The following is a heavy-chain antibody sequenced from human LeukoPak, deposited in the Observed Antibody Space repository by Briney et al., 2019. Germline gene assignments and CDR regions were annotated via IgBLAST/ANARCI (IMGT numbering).Heavy chain of an antibody. CDR1: GYTFTGYY. Sequence: ASVKVSCKASGYTFTGYYMHWGRQAPGQGLEWMVWINPNSGGTNDAQKFQGRVTITRDTSISTAYLELSRLRSDDTAVYYCSASLTKTASDIWGQGTMVTLSS. V-gene: IGHV1-2*02. D-gene: IGHD3-9*01. CDR2: INPNSGGT. CDR3: SASLTKTASDI. J-gene: IGHJ3*02.